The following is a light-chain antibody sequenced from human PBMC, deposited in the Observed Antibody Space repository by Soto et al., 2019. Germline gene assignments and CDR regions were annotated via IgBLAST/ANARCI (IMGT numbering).Light chain of an antibody. CDR3: QHCDTGWP. V-gene: IGKV1-5*01. Sequence: DIQMTQSPSTLSASVGDRVTITCRSSHNIDRWLAWYQQKPGKAPKLLIYDASTLETGVPSRFSGSGSGREFTLTISRLQPDDFATYYCQHCDTGWPFGQGTRVDIX. CDR1: HNIDRW. CDR2: DAS. J-gene: IGKJ1*01.